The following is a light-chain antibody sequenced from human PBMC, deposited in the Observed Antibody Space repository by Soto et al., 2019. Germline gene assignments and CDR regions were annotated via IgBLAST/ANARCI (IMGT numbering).Light chain of an antibody. CDR2: AAS. V-gene: IGKV1-17*01. CDR1: QGIRND. Sequence: DIQMTQSPSSLSASVGDRVTITCRASQGIRNDLGWYQQKPGKAPKRLIYAASSLQSGVPSRFSGSGSGTXXTLXXXSXXPEXXXXXXXXXXXXXPXTXGQGTKLEIK. CDR3: XXXXXXPXT. J-gene: IGKJ2*01.